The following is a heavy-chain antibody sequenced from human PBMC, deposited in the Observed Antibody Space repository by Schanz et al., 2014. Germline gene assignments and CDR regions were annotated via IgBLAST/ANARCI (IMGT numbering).Heavy chain of an antibody. D-gene: IGHD6-19*01. CDR3: VKTDAGWRFDY. CDR2: ISDRGDGT. CDR1: GFTFTTFA. Sequence: EQVLESGGGFVQSGGSLRLSCATSGFTFTTFAMTWVRQAPGKGLEWVSGISDRGDGTNYGDSVRGRFTISRDNSRNTVYLQMNNVGVDDTATYYCVKTDAGWRFDYWGQGTLVIVSS. V-gene: IGHV3-23*01. J-gene: IGHJ4*02.